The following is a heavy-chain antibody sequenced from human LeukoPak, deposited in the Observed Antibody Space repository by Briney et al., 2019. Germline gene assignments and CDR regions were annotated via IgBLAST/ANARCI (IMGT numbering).Heavy chain of an antibody. CDR2: VYYTGST. CDR3: ARHFAYSSSSYFDY. D-gene: IGHD6-6*01. Sequence: SETLSLTCSVSGGSLSNYYWSWLRQPPGKGLEWIGYVYYTGSTNYNPSLKSRVTMFEDKSKNQFSLRLYSVTVADTAVYYCARHFAYSSSSYFDYWGQGSLVTVSS. CDR1: GGSLSNYY. J-gene: IGHJ4*02. V-gene: IGHV4-59*08.